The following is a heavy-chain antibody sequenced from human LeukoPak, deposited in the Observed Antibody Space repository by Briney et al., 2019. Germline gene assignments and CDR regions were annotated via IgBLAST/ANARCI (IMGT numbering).Heavy chain of an antibody. Sequence: KPSETLSLTCAVSGYSISSGYYWGWIRQPPGKGLEWIGSIYHSGSTYYNPSLKSRVTMSVDTSKNQFSLKLSSVTAADTAVYYCARVVYSSSWYWFDPWGQGTLVTVSS. V-gene: IGHV4-38-2*01. CDR3: ARVVYSSSWYWFDP. CDR1: GYSISSGYY. CDR2: IYHSGST. D-gene: IGHD6-13*01. J-gene: IGHJ5*02.